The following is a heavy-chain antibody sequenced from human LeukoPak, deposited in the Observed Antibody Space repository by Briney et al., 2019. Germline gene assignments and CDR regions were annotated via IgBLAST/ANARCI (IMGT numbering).Heavy chain of an antibody. CDR1: GFTVSRNY. CDR3: ARDHNEVPAAITAY. D-gene: IGHD2-2*01. J-gene: IGHJ4*02. Sequence: GGSLRLSCAASGFTVSRNYMSWVRQAPGKGLEWVSVIFSGGSRYYAESVKGRFTISRDTSRNTLFLQMNSLRAEDTAVYYCARDHNEVPAAITAYWGQGTLVTVSS. V-gene: IGHV3-53*01. CDR2: IFSGGSR.